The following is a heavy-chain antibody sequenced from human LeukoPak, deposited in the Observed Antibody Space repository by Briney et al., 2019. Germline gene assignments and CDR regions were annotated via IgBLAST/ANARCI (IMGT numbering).Heavy chain of an antibody. CDR2: INSDGSST. D-gene: IGHD3-16*02. J-gene: IGHJ6*02. CDR1: GFTFSSYW. Sequence: GGSLRLPCAASGFTFSSYWMHWVRQAPGKGLVWVSRINSDGSSTSYADSVKGRFTISRDNAKNTLYLQMNSLRAEDTAVYYCARGLVGYGMDVWGQGTTVTVSS. V-gene: IGHV3-74*01. CDR3: ARGLVGYGMDV.